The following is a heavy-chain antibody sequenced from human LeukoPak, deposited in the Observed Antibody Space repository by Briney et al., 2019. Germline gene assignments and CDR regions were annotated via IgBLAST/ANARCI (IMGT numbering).Heavy chain of an antibody. CDR2: IYFSGST. V-gene: IGHV4-61*08. J-gene: IGHJ4*02. Sequence: SETLSLTCTVSGGSISSFYWSWFYWSWVRQPPGKGLEWIGYIYFSGSTNYNPSLKSRVTISVDTSKNQFSLKLSSVTAADTAVYYCARGVVAAPQTFDYWGQGTLVTVSS. CDR1: GGSISS. D-gene: IGHD2-15*01. CDR3: ARGVVAAPQTFDY.